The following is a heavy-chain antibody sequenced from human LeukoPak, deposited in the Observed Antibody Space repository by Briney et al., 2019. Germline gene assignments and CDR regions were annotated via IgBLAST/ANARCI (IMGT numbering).Heavy chain of an antibody. Sequence: GGSLRLSXXXSXLTFSSHAMTWVRQAPGRGLEWVSGITGSGGNTYYAESVKGRFTISRDNSKNTLYLQMNSLRAEDTAVYYCAKGQGGSYPYYYYYMDVWGKGTTVTVSS. V-gene: IGHV3-23*01. CDR3: AKGQGGSYPYYYYYMDV. CDR1: XLTFSSHA. J-gene: IGHJ6*03. D-gene: IGHD1-26*01. CDR2: ITGSGGNT.